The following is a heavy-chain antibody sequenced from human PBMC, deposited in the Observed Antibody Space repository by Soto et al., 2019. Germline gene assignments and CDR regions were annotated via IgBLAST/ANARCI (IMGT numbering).Heavy chain of an antibody. J-gene: IGHJ6*02. V-gene: IGHV3-21*01. CDR3: ARVIGLVDYYYYYGMDV. CDR1: GFTFSSYS. Sequence: GGSLRLSCAASGFTFSSYSMNCVRQAPGKGLEWVSSISSSSSYIYYADSVKGRFTISRDNAKNSLYLQMNSLRAEDTAVYYCARVIGLVDYYYYYGMDVWGQGTTVTVSS. CDR2: ISSSSSYI. D-gene: IGHD6-19*01.